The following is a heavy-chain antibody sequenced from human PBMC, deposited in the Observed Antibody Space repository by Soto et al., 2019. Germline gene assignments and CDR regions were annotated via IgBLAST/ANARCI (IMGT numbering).Heavy chain of an antibody. CDR1: GFTFTSSA. Sequence: QMQLVQSGPEVKKPGTSVKVSCKASGFTFTSSAVQWVRQAGGQRLEWIGWIVVGSGNTNYAQKFQQRVTITRDMSRSTAYMELSSRRSEDTAVYYCAADREYSYGCGYYFDYWGQGTLVTVSS. CDR2: IVVGSGNT. D-gene: IGHD5-18*01. J-gene: IGHJ4*02. V-gene: IGHV1-58*01. CDR3: AADREYSYGCGYYFDY.